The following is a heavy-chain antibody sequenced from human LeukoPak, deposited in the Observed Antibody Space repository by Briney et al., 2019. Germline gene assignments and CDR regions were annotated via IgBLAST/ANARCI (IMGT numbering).Heavy chain of an antibody. CDR2: IYYSGST. CDR3: ARYRRDQLLYWFDP. V-gene: IGHV4-59*01. D-gene: IGHD2-2*01. Sequence: SETLSLTCTVSGGSISSYYWSWIRQPPGKGLEWIGYIYYSGSTNYNPSLKSRVTISVDTSKNKFSLKLSSVTAADTAVYYCARYRRDQLLYWFDPWGQGTLVTVSS. CDR1: GGSISSYY. J-gene: IGHJ5*02.